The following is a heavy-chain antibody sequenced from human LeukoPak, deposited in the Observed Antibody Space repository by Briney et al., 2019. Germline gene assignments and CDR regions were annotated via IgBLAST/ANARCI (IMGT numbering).Heavy chain of an antibody. D-gene: IGHD3-22*01. V-gene: IGHV3-23*01. CDR2: ISGSGDT. CDR3: AKGYDSSGYYYFDY. CDR1: GFTFSSYA. Sequence: GSLRLSCAASGFTFSSYAMGWVRQAPGKGLEWVSAISGSGDTYYADSVKGRFTISRDNSKNTLYLQMNSLRAEDTAVHYCAKGYDSSGYYYFDYWGQGTLVTVSS. J-gene: IGHJ4*02.